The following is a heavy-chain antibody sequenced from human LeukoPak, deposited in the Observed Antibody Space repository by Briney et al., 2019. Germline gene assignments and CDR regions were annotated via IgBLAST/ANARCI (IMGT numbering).Heavy chain of an antibody. CDR3: ARDPKVTDRDAFDI. D-gene: IGHD4-17*01. J-gene: IGHJ3*02. Sequence: SETLSLTCTVSGGSISSYYWSWIRQPPGKGLEWIGYIYYSGSTNYNPSLKSRVTISVDTSKNQFSLKLSSVTAADTAVYYCARDPKVTDRDAFDIWGQGTMVTVSS. CDR1: GGSISSYY. V-gene: IGHV4-59*01. CDR2: IYYSGST.